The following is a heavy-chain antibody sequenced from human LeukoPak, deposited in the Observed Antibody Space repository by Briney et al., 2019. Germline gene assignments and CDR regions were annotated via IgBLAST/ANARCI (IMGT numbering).Heavy chain of an antibody. J-gene: IGHJ4*02. D-gene: IGHD3-3*01. Sequence: SETLSLTCTVSGGSIISSTYYWGWIRQPPGKGLEWIGSIYYSGSTYYNPSLKSRVTISVDTSKNQFSLKLSSVTAADTAVYYCARYLSDFWSGYYRYFDYWGQGTLVTVSS. V-gene: IGHV4-39*01. CDR1: GGSIISSTYY. CDR3: ARYLSDFWSGYYRYFDY. CDR2: IYYSGST.